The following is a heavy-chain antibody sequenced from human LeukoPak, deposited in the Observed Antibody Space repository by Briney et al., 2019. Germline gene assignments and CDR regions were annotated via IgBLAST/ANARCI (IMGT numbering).Heavy chain of an antibody. V-gene: IGHV1-69*13. Sequence: SVTVSCKASGGTFSGYAISWVRQAPGQGLEWMGGIILIFGTANYAQKFQGRVTITADESTSTAYMELSSLRSEDTAVYYCAGAYCGGDCLTGHGFWGQGTLVTVSS. CDR3: AGAYCGGDCLTGHGF. D-gene: IGHD2-21*01. J-gene: IGHJ4*02. CDR2: IILIFGTA. CDR1: GGTFSGYA.